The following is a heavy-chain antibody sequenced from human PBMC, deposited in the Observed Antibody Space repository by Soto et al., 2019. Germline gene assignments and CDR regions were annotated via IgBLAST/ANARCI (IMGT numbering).Heavy chain of an antibody. CDR3: ASDKGVGATYPLYGMAV. V-gene: IGHV3-53*04. D-gene: IGHD1-26*01. CDR1: GFTVSSNY. CDR2: IYSGGST. Sequence: PGGSLRLSCAASGFTVSSNYMSWVRQAPGKGLEWVSVIYSGGSTYYADSVKGRFTISRHNSKNTLYLQMNSLRAEDTAVYYCASDKGVGATYPLYGMAVGGKGTTVTVPS. J-gene: IGHJ6*04.